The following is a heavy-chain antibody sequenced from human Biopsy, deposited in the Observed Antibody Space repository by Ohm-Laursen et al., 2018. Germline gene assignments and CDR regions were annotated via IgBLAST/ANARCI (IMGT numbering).Heavy chain of an antibody. J-gene: IGHJ1*01. CDR2: ISHTGYT. Sequence: PSQTLSLTCTVSGGSFTGHYWTWIRQPPGKGLEWIWHISHTGYTSYKSSLKSRVTISLDTSRKHFSLRLTSLAAADTAVYYCARGSNEYGGLYFPHWGQGTLVTVSS. D-gene: IGHD4-23*01. V-gene: IGHV4-59*11. CDR1: GGSFTGHY. CDR3: ARGSNEYGGLYFPH.